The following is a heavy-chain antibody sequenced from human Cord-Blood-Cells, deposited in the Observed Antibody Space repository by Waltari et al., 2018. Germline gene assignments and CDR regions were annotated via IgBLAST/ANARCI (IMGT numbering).Heavy chain of an antibody. CDR3: ARSSRYYYGSGSPYFDY. J-gene: IGHJ4*02. V-gene: IGHV4-59*01. D-gene: IGHD3-10*01. CDR2: IYYSGST. Sequence: QVQLQESGPGLVKPSETLSLTCTVPGGSISSYYWSWIRQPPGKGLEWIGYIYYSGSTNYNPSLKSRVTISVDTSKNQFSLKLSSVTAADTAVYYCARSSRYYYGSGSPYFDYWGQGTLVTVSS. CDR1: GGSISSYY.